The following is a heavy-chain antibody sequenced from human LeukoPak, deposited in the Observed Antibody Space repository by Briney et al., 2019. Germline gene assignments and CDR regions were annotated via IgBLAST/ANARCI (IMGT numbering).Heavy chain of an antibody. V-gene: IGHV4-59*11. D-gene: IGHD3-22*01. CDR2: IYYSGSA. CDR3: ARVRKTYYYDSSGLGYYYYYYMDV. CDR1: GGSISSHY. J-gene: IGHJ6*03. Sequence: SETLSLTCTVSGGSISSHYWSWIRQPPGKGLEWIGYIYYSGSANYNPSLKSRVTISVDTSKNQFSLKLSSVTAADTAVYYCARVRKTYYYDSSGLGYYYYYYMDVWGKGTTVTVSS.